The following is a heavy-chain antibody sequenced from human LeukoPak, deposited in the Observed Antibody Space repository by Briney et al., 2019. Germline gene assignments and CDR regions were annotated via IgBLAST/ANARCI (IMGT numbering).Heavy chain of an antibody. CDR2: INPNSGGT. J-gene: IGHJ6*03. D-gene: IGHD2-2*01. CDR3: ARDHCSSTSCPITYYYYMDV. Sequence: ASVKVSCKASGYTFTGYYMHWVRQAPGQGLEWMGWINPNSGGTNYAQKFQGRVTMTRDTSISTAYMELSRLRSDDTAVYYCARDHCSSTSCPITYYYYMDVWGKGTTVTVSS. CDR1: GYTFTGYY. V-gene: IGHV1-2*02.